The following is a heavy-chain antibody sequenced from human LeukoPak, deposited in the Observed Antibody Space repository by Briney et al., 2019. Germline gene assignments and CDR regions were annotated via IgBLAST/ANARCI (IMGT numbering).Heavy chain of an antibody. CDR3: ASLPSSSTSCYGMDV. J-gene: IGHJ6*04. V-gene: IGHV1-69*13. CDR1: GGTFSSYA. D-gene: IGHD2-2*01. Sequence: SVKVSCKASGGTFSSYAISWVRQAPGQGLEWMGGIIPIFGTANYAQKFQGRVAITADESTSTAYMELSSLRSEDTAVYYCASLPSSSTSCYGMDVWGKGTTVTVSS. CDR2: IIPIFGTA.